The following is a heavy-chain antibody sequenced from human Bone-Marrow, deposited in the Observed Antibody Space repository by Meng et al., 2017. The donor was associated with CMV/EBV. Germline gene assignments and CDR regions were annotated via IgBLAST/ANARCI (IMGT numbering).Heavy chain of an antibody. V-gene: IGHV3-23*01. CDR3: AKPTYYDFWSARGGDY. CDR2: ISGSGGST. J-gene: IGHJ4*02. D-gene: IGHD3-3*01. CDR1: GFTFSSYA. Sequence: LSLTCAASGFTFSSYAMSWVRQAPGKGLEWVSAISGSGGSTYYADSVKGRFTISRDNSKNTLYLQMNSLRAEDTAVYYCAKPTYYDFWSARGGDYWGQGTLVTVSS.